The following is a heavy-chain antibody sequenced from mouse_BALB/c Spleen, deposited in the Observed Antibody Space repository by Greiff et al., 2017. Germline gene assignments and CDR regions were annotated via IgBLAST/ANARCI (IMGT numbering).Heavy chain of an antibody. CDR1: GFTFSSYG. Sequence: EVQLVESGGDLVKPGGSLKLSCAASGFTFSSYGMSWVRQTPDKRLEWVATISSGGSYTYYPDSVKGRFTISRDNAKNTLYLQMSSLKSEDTAMYYCANLYRYDEGYFDVWGAGTTVTVSS. CDR2: ISSGGSYT. D-gene: IGHD2-14*01. V-gene: IGHV5-6*01. J-gene: IGHJ1*01. CDR3: ANLYRYDEGYFDV.